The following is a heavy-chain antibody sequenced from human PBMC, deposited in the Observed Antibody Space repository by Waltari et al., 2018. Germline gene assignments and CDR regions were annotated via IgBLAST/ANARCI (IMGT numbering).Heavy chain of an antibody. V-gene: IGHV4-38-2*02. CDR3: ARDQSFVITSSGFSLDY. Sequence: QVQLQESGPGLVKPSETLSLTCTVSGYSISSGYYWGWLRQPPGKGLEWIGSIYHSGSTYYNPSLKSRVTISVDTSKNQFSLKLSSVTAADTAVYYCARDQSFVITSSGFSLDYWGQGTLVTVSS. D-gene: IGHD3-22*01. CDR2: IYHSGST. CDR1: GYSISSGYY. J-gene: IGHJ4*02.